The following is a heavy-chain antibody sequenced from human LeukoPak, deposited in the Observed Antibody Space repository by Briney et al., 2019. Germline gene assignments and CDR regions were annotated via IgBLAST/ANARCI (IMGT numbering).Heavy chain of an antibody. J-gene: IGHJ6*02. CDR1: GFTFSRSG. CDR3: AKDPGIAAAGPYYGMGV. CDR2: VSNDGSNK. Sequence: GGSLRLSCVASGFTFSRSGMHWVRQAPGKGLEWVAVVSNDGSNKHYADSVKGRFTISRDNSKNTLYLEMNSVRPEDTAVYYCAKDPGIAAAGPYYGMGVWGQGTTVTVSS. D-gene: IGHD6-13*01. V-gene: IGHV3-30*18.